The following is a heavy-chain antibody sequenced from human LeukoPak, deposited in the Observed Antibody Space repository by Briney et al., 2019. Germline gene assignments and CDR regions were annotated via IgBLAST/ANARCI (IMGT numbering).Heavy chain of an antibody. V-gene: IGHV4-61*02. J-gene: IGHJ5*02. CDR2: IYTSGST. Sequence: PSETLSLTCSVSGGSISSGSYYWSWIRQPAGKGLEWIGRIYTSGSTNYNPSLKSRVTMSVDTSKNQFSLKLSSVTAADTAVYYCARDLHFGVVIHWFDPWGQGTLVTVSS. CDR1: GGSISSGSYY. CDR3: ARDLHFGVVIHWFDP. D-gene: IGHD3-3*01.